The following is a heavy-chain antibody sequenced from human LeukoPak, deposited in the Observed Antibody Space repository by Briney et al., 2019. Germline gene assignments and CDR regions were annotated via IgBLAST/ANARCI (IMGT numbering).Heavy chain of an antibody. CDR2: VNRDGSET. J-gene: IGHJ6*02. CDR3: ARNNGMDV. CDR1: GFALSSHW. Sequence: GGSLRLSCAASGFALSSHWMTWVGQVPGRGPEWVANVNRDGSETYYLDSVKGRFTISKDNAKNSLYLQMNSLRAEDTALYHCARNNGMDVWGQGTTVIVSS. V-gene: IGHV3-7*03.